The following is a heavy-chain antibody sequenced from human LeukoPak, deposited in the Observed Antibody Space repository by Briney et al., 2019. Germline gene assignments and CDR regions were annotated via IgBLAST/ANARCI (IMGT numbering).Heavy chain of an antibody. V-gene: IGHV4-34*01. J-gene: IGHJ4*02. D-gene: IGHD1-26*01. Sequence: PSETLSLTCAVYGGSFSGYYWSWIRQPPGKGLEWIGEINHSGSTNYNPSLKSRVTISVDTSKNQFSLKLSSVTAADTAVYYCARGRGGSYKVLFGSWGQGTLVTVSS. CDR3: ARGRGGSYKVLFGS. CDR2: INHSGST. CDR1: GGSFSGYY.